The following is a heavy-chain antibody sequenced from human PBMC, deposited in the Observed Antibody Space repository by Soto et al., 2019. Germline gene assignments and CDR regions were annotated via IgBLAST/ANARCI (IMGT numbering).Heavy chain of an antibody. J-gene: IGHJ6*02. CDR3: AKDRARYYDYVWGSYRNYGMDV. CDR2: ISWNSGSI. D-gene: IGHD3-16*02. CDR1: GFTFDDYA. V-gene: IGHV3-9*01. Sequence: DVQLVESGGGLVQPGRSLRLSCAASGFTFDDYAMHWVRQAPGKGLEWVSGISWNSGSIGYADSVKGRFTISRDNAKNSLYLQRNSLRAEDTALYYCAKDRARYYDYVWGSYRNYGMDVWGQGTTVTVSS.